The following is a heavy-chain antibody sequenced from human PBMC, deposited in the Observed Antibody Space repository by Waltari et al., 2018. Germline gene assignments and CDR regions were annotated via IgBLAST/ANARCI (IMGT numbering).Heavy chain of an antibody. CDR2: VYTSGST. V-gene: IGHV4-4*07. D-gene: IGHD1-26*01. CDR3: AREIDRGPGRWFDP. CDR1: GGSISGYY. Sequence: QVQLQELGPGLVKPSETLSLTCTVSGGSISGYYWNWIRQPAGKGLEWIGRVYTSGSTNYKPSLKRRVTMSVDTSKNQFSLKLSSVTAADTAVYFCAREIDRGPGRWFDPWGQGTLVTVSS. J-gene: IGHJ5*02.